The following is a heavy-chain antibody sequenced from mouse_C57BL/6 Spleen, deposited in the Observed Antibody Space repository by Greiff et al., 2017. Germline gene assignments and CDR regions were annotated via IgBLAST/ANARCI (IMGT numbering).Heavy chain of an antibody. J-gene: IGHJ3*01. CDR3: ARYYGYDETWFAY. CDR1: GYTFTSYW. V-gene: IGHV1-59*01. D-gene: IGHD2-2*01. Sequence: VQLQQPGAELVRPGTSVKLSCKASGYTFTSYWMHWVKQRPGQGLEWIGVIDPSDSYTNYNQKFKGKATLTVDTSSSTAYMQLSSLTSEDSAVYYCARYYGYDETWFAYWGQGTLVTVSA. CDR2: IDPSDSYT.